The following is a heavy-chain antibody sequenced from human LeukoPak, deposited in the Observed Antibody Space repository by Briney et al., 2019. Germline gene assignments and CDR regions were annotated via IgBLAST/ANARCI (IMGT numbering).Heavy chain of an antibody. J-gene: IGHJ4*02. CDR3: AREKWFGEPVDY. V-gene: IGHV3-21*01. D-gene: IGHD3-10*01. Sequence: PRGSLRLSCAASGFTFSRYSMNWVRQAPGKGLEWVSSISSSSSYIYYADSVKGRFTISRDNAKNSLYLQMNSLRAEDTAVYYCAREKWFGEPVDYWGQGTLVTVSS. CDR1: GFTFSRYS. CDR2: ISSSSSYI.